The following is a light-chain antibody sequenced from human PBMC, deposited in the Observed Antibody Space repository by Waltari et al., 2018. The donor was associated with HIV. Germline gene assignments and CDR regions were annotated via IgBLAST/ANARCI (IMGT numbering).Light chain of an antibody. Sequence: SYVLTQPASVSVAPGQTAKIPCGGNNIGTKRVHWYQQKPGQAPVLVIYDDTDRPSGIPERFSGSNSGNTATLTISRVEAGDEADYYCQLWDSSSDHYVFGQGTQVTVL. CDR2: DDT. CDR1: NIGTKR. CDR3: QLWDSSSDHYV. J-gene: IGLJ1*01. V-gene: IGLV3-21*02.